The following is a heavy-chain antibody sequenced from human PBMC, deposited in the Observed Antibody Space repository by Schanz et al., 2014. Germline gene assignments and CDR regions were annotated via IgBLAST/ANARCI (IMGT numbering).Heavy chain of an antibody. Sequence: EVQLAESGGGLVKPGGSLRLSCAASGFTFSSYSMNWVRQAPGKGLEWVSSISSSSSYIYYADSVKGRFTISRDNAKNSLYLQMNSLRADDTAVYVCARAHGNNWYGKGLDYWGQGTQVNVSS. CDR3: ARAHGNNWYGKGLDY. V-gene: IGHV3-21*01. CDR1: GFTFSSYS. J-gene: IGHJ4*02. CDR2: ISSSSSYI. D-gene: IGHD1-1*01.